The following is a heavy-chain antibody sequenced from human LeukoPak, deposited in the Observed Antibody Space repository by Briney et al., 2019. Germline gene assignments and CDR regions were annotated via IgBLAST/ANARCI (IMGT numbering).Heavy chain of an antibody. CDR1: GFTFDDYA. Sequence: GGSLRLSCTASGFTFDDYAMHWVRHAPGKGLEWVSGISWNSGSIGYADSVKGRFTISRDNAKNSLYLQMNSLRAEDTALYYCAKDGGRYNWNSGYFDYWGQGTLVTVSS. J-gene: IGHJ4*02. CDR2: ISWNSGSI. D-gene: IGHD1-1*01. CDR3: AKDGGRYNWNSGYFDY. V-gene: IGHV3-9*01.